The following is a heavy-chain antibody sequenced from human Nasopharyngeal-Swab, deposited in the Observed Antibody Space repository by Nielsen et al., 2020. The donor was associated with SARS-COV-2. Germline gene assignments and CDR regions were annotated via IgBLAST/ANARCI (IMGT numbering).Heavy chain of an antibody. V-gene: IGHV3-23*01. J-gene: IGHJ4*02. D-gene: IGHD3-16*02. CDR3: AKALTPYVWGSYRYMGY. Sequence: VRQAPGKGLEWVSAISASGGSTYYADSVKGRFTISRDYSKTTLYLQMNSLRAEDTAVYYCAKALTPYVWGSYRYMGYWGQGTLVTVSS. CDR2: ISASGGST.